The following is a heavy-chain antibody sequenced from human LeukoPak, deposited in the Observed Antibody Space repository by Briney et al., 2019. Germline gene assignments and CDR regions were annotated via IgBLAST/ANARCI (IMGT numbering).Heavy chain of an antibody. Sequence: GASVKVSCKASGYTFTTYGITWLRQAPGQGLEWMGWITTYSDNTNYAQKLQGRVTMTTDTSTSTAYMELRSLRSDDTAVYYCARVLGWYAGYFDYWGQGTLVTVSS. D-gene: IGHD6-19*01. J-gene: IGHJ4*02. CDR2: ITTYSDNT. CDR1: GYTFTTYG. V-gene: IGHV1-18*01. CDR3: ARVLGWYAGYFDY.